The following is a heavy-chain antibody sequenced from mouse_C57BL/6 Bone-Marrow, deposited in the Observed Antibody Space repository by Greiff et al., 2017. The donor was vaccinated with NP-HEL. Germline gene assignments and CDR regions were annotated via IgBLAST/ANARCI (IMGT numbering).Heavy chain of an antibody. CDR2: IYPRDGST. V-gene: IGHV1-85*01. D-gene: IGHD2-2*01. J-gene: IGHJ4*01. Sequence: VQLQESGPELVKPGASVKLSCKASGYTFTSYDINWVKQRPGQGLEWIGWIYPRDGSTKYNEKFKGKAALNVDTSSSTAYMELHSLTSEDSAVYFCARYSYYGYPYAMDYWGQGTSVTVSS. CDR1: GYTFTSYD. CDR3: ARYSYYGYPYAMDY.